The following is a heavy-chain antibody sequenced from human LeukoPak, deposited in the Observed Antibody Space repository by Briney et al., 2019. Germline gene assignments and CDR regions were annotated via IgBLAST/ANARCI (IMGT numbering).Heavy chain of an antibody. Sequence: GSLRLSCAASGFTFSSYWMHWVRQAPGKGLVWVSGINTDGSSTSYADSVKGRFTISRDNAKNTLYLQMNSLRAEDTAVYYCARGGDIVVVPAALPFDYWGQGTLVTVSS. CDR1: GFTFSSYW. J-gene: IGHJ4*02. CDR2: INTDGSST. CDR3: ARGGDIVVVPAALPFDY. D-gene: IGHD2-2*02. V-gene: IGHV3-74*01.